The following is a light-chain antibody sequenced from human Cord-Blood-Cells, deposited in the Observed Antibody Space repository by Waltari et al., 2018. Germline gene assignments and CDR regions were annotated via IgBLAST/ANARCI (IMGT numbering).Light chain of an antibody. CDR3: CSYAGSSTWV. CDR2: EGS. CDR1: TSDVGSYHL. Sequence: QSALTQPASVSGSPGQSITISCTGTTSDVGSYHLVSWYQQHPGKAPKHMIDEGSKRPSGVSNRFSGSKSGNTASLTISGLQAEDEADYYCCSYAGSSTWVFGGGTKLTVL. J-gene: IGLJ3*02. V-gene: IGLV2-23*01.